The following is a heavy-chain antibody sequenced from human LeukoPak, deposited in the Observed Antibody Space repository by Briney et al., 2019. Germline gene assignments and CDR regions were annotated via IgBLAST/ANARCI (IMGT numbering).Heavy chain of an antibody. CDR3: AREVIAAAGRFEY. CDR1: GYTFTGYY. V-gene: IGHV1-2*06. CDR2: INPNSGGT. Sequence: ASVKVSCKASGYTFTGYYMHWVRQAPGQGLEWMGRINPNSGGTNYAQKFQGRVTMTRDTSISTAYMELSRLRSDDTAVYYCAREVIAAAGRFEYGGQGTLVTVS. J-gene: IGHJ4*02. D-gene: IGHD6-13*01.